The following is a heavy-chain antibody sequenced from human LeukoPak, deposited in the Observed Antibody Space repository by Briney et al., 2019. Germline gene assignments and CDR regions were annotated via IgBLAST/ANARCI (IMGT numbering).Heavy chain of an antibody. Sequence: PGGSLRLSCAASGFSFSSYAMSWVRQAPGKGLEWVSSISSSGANTYFADSVKGRFTIARDNSKNTLYLQMSSLRAEDTAVYYCAKRDRPCSGDCSAPYYIDYWGQGTLVTVSS. CDR3: AKRDRPCSGDCSAPYYIDY. D-gene: IGHD2-21*02. CDR2: ISSSGANT. J-gene: IGHJ4*02. V-gene: IGHV3-23*01. CDR1: GFSFSSYA.